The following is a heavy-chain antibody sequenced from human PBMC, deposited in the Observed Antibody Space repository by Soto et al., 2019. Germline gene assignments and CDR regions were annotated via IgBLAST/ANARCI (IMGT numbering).Heavy chain of an antibody. CDR3: ATSSGLLWFGEPYYYYYMDV. J-gene: IGHJ6*03. CDR2: IYYSGST. V-gene: IGHV4-59*08. CDR1: GGSISSYY. D-gene: IGHD3-10*01. Sequence: SETLSLTCTVSGGSISSYYWSWIRQPTGKGLEWIGYIYYSGSTNYNPSLKSRVTISVDTSKNQFSLKLSSVTAADTAVYYCATSSGLLWFGEPYYYYYMDVWGKGTTVTVSS.